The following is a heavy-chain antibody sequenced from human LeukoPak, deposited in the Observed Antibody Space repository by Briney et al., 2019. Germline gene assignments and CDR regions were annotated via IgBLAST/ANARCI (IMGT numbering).Heavy chain of an antibody. CDR1: GFSFSAYA. V-gene: IGHV3-23*01. D-gene: IGHD2-2*01. CDR3: AKEIVIIPAASYAFDL. Sequence: GGSLRLSCAAAGFSFSAYAMSWVRQAPGKGLEWVSVISGSGASTYYADSVKGRFTISRDNSKNTLYLQTNSLRAEDTAVYYCAKEIVIIPAASYAFDLWGQGTMVIVSS. J-gene: IGHJ3*01. CDR2: ISGSGAST.